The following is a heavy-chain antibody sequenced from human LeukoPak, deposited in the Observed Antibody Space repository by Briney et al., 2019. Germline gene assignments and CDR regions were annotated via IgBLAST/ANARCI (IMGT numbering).Heavy chain of an antibody. CDR1: GGSISSSSYY. J-gene: IGHJ4*02. Sequence: PSETLSLTCTVSGGSISSSSYYWGWIRQPPGKGLEWIGSIYYSGSTYYNPSLKSRVTISVDTSKNQFSLKLSSVTAADTAVYYCASPREYCSSTSCYPLLWGQGTLVTVSS. V-gene: IGHV4-39*01. CDR3: ASPREYCSSTSCYPLL. CDR2: IYYSGST. D-gene: IGHD2-2*01.